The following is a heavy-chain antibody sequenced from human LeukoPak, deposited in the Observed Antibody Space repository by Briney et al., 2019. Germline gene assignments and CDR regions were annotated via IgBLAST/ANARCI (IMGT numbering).Heavy chain of an antibody. CDR2: IYYSGST. Sequence: SETLSLTCTVSGGSISSSSYYWGWIRQPPGKGLEWIGSIYYSGSTNYNPSLKSRVSISVDTSKNQFSLKLSAVTAADTAVYYCAAVGSTGLGKYYFDHWGQGTLVTVSS. V-gene: IGHV4-39*07. CDR1: GGSISSSSYY. CDR3: AAVGSTGLGKYYFDH. J-gene: IGHJ4*02. D-gene: IGHD3-10*01.